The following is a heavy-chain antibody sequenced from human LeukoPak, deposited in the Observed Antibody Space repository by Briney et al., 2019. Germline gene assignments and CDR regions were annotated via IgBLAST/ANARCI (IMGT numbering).Heavy chain of an antibody. Sequence: PGGSLRLSCAASGFTFSNYAMSWVRQAPGKGLEWVSRISGSGCSTYYADSAKGRFTISRDNSKNTLDLQMNSLRAEDTAVYYCAKDDGYGSGILRYYFDYWGQGTLVTVSS. CDR3: AKDDGYGSGILRYYFDY. V-gene: IGHV3-23*01. D-gene: IGHD3-10*01. CDR1: GFTFSNYA. J-gene: IGHJ4*02. CDR2: ISGSGCST.